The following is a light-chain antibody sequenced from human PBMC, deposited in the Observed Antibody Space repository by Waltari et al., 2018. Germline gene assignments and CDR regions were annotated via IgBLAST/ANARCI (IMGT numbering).Light chain of an antibody. Sequence: EIVMTQSPATLSVSPGERATLSCRSTQRVSSNLPWYQQKPGQAPRLLIYGASTRATGIPARFSGSGSGTEFTLTISSLQSEDVAVYYCQQYNNWPLTFGQGTKLEIK. CDR2: GAS. CDR1: QRVSSN. V-gene: IGKV3-15*01. CDR3: QQYNNWPLT. J-gene: IGKJ2*01.